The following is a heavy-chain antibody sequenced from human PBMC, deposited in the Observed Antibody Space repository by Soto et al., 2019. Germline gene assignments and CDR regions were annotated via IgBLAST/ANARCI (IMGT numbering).Heavy chain of an antibody. V-gene: IGHV3-23*01. Sequence: GGSLRLSCAASGFTFSNYAVTLLRQAPEKGREWVSTISGSGGSTYYADSVKGRFTISRDNSKNTLYLQMNSLRAEDTAVYYCAKDEGSNRYEIDLWGEGTLVAVS. CDR3: AKDEGSNRYEIDL. CDR1: GFTFSNYA. J-gene: IGHJ4*02. CDR2: ISGSGGST. D-gene: IGHD6-13*01.